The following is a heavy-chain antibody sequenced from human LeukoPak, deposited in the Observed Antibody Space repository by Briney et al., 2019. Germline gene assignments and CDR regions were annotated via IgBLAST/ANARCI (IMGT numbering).Heavy chain of an antibody. D-gene: IGHD4-17*01. Sequence: GGSLRLSCAASGFTFSSYAMHWVRQAPGKGLEWVAVISFDGSDKYYADSVKGRFTISRDKSKNTLYLQMNSLRPDDTAVYYCARDHGDYVGYFDYWGQGTLVTVSS. CDR1: GFTFSSYA. J-gene: IGHJ4*02. CDR3: ARDHGDYVGYFDY. V-gene: IGHV3-30*04. CDR2: ISFDGSDK.